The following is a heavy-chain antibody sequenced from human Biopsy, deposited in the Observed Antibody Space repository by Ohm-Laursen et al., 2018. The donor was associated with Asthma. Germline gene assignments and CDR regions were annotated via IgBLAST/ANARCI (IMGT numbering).Heavy chain of an antibody. Sequence: TQTLTLTCTFSGFSLTTTGVGVAWIRQPPGKALEWLARIYWDDDKRYSSSLKSRLTITKDTSKNQVVLTMTNMDPVDTATYYRAHRLCIGGACYDAFDIWGQGTMVTVSS. CDR1: GFSLTTTGVG. V-gene: IGHV2-5*02. D-gene: IGHD2-8*02. J-gene: IGHJ3*02. CDR2: IYWDDDK. CDR3: AHRLCIGGACYDAFDI.